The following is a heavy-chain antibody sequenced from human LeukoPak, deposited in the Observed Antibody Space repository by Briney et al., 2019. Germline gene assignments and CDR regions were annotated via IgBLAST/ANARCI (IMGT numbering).Heavy chain of an antibody. CDR1: GYTFTNFG. Sequence: ASVKVSCKASGYTFTNFGISWVRQAPGQGLEWMGWISPYNGNTDYPQKVQGRVTMTTDTSTSTAYMELRSLRLDDTAVYYCARGGVGHCSGGSCPTSWFDPWGQGTLSPSPQ. CDR3: ARGGVGHCSGGSCPTSWFDP. J-gene: IGHJ5*02. V-gene: IGHV1-18*01. CDR2: ISPYNGNT. D-gene: IGHD2-15*01.